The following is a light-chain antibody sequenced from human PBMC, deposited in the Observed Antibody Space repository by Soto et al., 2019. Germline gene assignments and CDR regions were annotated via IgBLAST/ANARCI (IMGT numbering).Light chain of an antibody. J-gene: IGKJ1*01. Sequence: DIHLTQARSSLSAFVGYRVTITCRASQTISSWLAWYQQKPGKAPKRLIYAASTLQSGVPSRFSGSGSGTDFTLTISCLQSEDFATYYCQQYYSYPWTFGQGTKVDIK. V-gene: IGKV1-9*01. CDR1: QTISSW. CDR2: AAS. CDR3: QQYYSYPWT.